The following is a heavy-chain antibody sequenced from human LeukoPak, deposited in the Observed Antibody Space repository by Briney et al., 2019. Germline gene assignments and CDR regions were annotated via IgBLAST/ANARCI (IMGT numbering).Heavy chain of an antibody. D-gene: IGHD2-15*01. V-gene: IGHV4-34*01. J-gene: IGHJ4*02. CDR2: INHSGTT. Sequence: PAETLSLTCAFYGGSFSGYYWNWIRQPPGKGLEWIGEINHSGTTNYNPSLKSRVTISLDTSKNQFSLNLSSVTAADTAVYYCARGYCSGGSCYSDYWGQGTLVTVSS. CDR3: ARGYCSGGSCYSDY. CDR1: GGSFSGYY.